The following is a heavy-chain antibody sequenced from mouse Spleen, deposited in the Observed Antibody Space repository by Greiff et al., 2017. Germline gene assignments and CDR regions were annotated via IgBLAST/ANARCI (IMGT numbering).Heavy chain of an antibody. Sequence: QVQLQQSGAELARPGASVKLSCKASGYTFTSYGISWVKQRTGQGLEWIGEIYPRSGNTYYNEKFKGKATLTADKSSSTAYMELRSLTSEDSAVYFCAREELGQGYFDVWGTGTTVTVSS. J-gene: IGHJ1*03. CDR2: IYPRSGNT. V-gene: IGHV1-81*01. D-gene: IGHD4-1*01. CDR1: GYTFTSYG. CDR3: AREELGQGYFDV.